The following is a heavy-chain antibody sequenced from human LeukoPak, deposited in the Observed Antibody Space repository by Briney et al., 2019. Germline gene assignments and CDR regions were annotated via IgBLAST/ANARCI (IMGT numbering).Heavy chain of an antibody. CDR3: ARGGYYHDSSGYWGAFDI. D-gene: IGHD3-22*01. V-gene: IGHV4-59*01. CDR1: GGSISGCY. J-gene: IGHJ3*02. Sequence: SETLSLTCTVSGGSISGCYWSWIRQPPGKRLEWIGYIYYSGSTNYNPSLKSRVTISVDTSKNQFSLKLSSVTAADTAVYYCARGGYYHDSSGYWGAFDIWGQGTMVTVSS. CDR2: IYYSGST.